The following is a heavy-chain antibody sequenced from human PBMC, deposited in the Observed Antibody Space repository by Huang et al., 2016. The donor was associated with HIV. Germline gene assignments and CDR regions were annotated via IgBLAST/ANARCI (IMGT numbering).Heavy chain of an antibody. CDR1: GGSIKPGRYY. D-gene: IGHD3-3*01. CDR2: FYYAGKM. V-gene: IGHV4-39*01. Sequence: QMRFQESGPGLVKPSGTLSLTCNVSGGSIKPGRYYWGWIRQPPGKGLEGVGSFYYAGKMHYDPSLKGRLTMSADTSKNQFSLNLSSVTAADTAIYYCARNHDFWRGRMFAISYFDVWGRGTLVTVAS. J-gene: IGHJ2*01. CDR3: ARNHDFWRGRMFAISYFDV.